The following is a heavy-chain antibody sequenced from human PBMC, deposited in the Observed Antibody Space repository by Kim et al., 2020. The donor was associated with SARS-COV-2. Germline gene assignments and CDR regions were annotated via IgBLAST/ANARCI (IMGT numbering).Heavy chain of an antibody. J-gene: IGHJ6*02. D-gene: IGHD5-18*01. Sequence: SLESRVTMSVDTSKNQFSLKLSSVTAADTAVYYCARERGYSYGLLYGMDVWGQGTTVTVSS. CDR3: ARERGYSYGLLYGMDV. V-gene: IGHV4-4*07.